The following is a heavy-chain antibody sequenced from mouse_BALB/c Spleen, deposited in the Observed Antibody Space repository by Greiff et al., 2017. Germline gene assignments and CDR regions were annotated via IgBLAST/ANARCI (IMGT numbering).Heavy chain of an antibody. D-gene: IGHD1-1*01. V-gene: IGHV5-4*02. CDR2: ISDGGSYT. CDR3: ARDQDGSSRGYFDV. J-gene: IGHJ1*01. CDR1: GFTFSDYY. Sequence: EVQVVESGGGLVKPGGSLKLSCAASGFTFSDYYMYWVRQTPEKRLEWVATISDGGSYTYYPDSVKGRFTISRDNAKNNLYLQMSSLKSEDTAMYYCARDQDGSSRGYFDVWGAGTTVTVSS.